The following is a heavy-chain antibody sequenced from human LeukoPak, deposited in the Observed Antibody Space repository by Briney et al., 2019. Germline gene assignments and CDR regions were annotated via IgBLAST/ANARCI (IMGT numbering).Heavy chain of an antibody. Sequence: GGSLSLSCAASGFTFSNYDMTWVRQAPGKGLEYVSSISATTIYKFSANSVRGRFTISRDNVENSLYLQMNDLRGEDTAVYYCARIGLGRDAYNSFDYWGQGTLVTVSS. CDR1: GFTFSNYD. CDR2: ISATTIYK. CDR3: ARIGLGRDAYNSFDY. V-gene: IGHV3-21*01. J-gene: IGHJ4*02. D-gene: IGHD5-24*01.